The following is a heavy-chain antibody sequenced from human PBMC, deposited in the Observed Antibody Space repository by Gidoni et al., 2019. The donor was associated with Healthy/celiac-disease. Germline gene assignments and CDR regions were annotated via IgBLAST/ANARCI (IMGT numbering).Heavy chain of an antibody. V-gene: IGHV4-34*01. CDR1: GGSFSGYY. CDR2: INHSGST. CDR3: ARYRFRGGPAGGYFKH. Sequence: QVQLQQWGAGLLKPSETLSLTCAVYGGSFSGYYWSWIRQPPGKGLEGIGEINHSGSTNYNPSLNSRVTISVDTSKNQFSLKLSSVTAADTAVYYCARYRFRGGPAGGYFKHWGQGTLVTVSS. J-gene: IGHJ1*01. D-gene: IGHD3-10*01.